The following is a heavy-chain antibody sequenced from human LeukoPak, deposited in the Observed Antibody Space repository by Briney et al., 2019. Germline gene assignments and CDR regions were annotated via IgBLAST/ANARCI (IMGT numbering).Heavy chain of an antibody. Sequence: GGSLRLSCAASGFTFSSYEMNWVRQAPGKGLEWVSYISSSGSTIYYAGSVKGRFTISRDNAKNSLYLQMNSLRAEDTAVYYCARDFPGFDYWGQGTLVTVSS. J-gene: IGHJ4*02. CDR1: GFTFSSYE. CDR3: ARDFPGFDY. V-gene: IGHV3-48*03. CDR2: ISSSGSTI.